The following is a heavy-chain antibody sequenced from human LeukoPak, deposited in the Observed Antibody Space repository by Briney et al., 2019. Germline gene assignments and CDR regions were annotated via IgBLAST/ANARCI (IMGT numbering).Heavy chain of an antibody. CDR2: INPSGGST. V-gene: IGHV1-46*01. CDR1: GYTFTSYY. Sequence: GASVNVSCKASGYTFTSYYMHWVRQAPGQGLEWMGIINPSGGSTSYAQKFQGRVTMTRDTSTSTVYMELSSLRSEDTAVYYCAREGNSGYDYIRFDYWGQGTLVTVSS. D-gene: IGHD5-12*01. CDR3: AREGNSGYDYIRFDY. J-gene: IGHJ4*02.